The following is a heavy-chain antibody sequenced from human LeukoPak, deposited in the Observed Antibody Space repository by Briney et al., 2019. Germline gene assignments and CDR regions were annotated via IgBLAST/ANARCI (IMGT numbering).Heavy chain of an antibody. Sequence: PGGSLRLSCAASGFTVSSNYMSWVRQAPGKGLEWVSSISSSSSYITYADSVKGRFTISRDNAKDSLYLQMHSLRAEDTAVYYCARDSQAVGTDFDYWGQGTLVTVSS. CDR1: GFTVSSNY. D-gene: IGHD6-13*01. CDR3: ARDSQAVGTDFDY. V-gene: IGHV3-21*01. CDR2: ISSSSSYI. J-gene: IGHJ4*02.